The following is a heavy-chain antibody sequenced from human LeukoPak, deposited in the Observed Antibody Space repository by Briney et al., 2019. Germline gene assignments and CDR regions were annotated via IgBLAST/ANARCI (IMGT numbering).Heavy chain of an antibody. D-gene: IGHD3-3*01. Sequence: ETLSLTCTVSGGSISSYYWSWIRQPPGKGLEWIGYIYYSGSTNYNPSLKSRVTISVDTSKNQFSLKLSSVTAADTAVYYCARVGPYYDFWSGYYTANWYFDLWGRGTLVTVSS. J-gene: IGHJ2*01. CDR2: IYYSGST. CDR3: ARVGPYYDFWSGYYTANWYFDL. CDR1: GGSISSYY. V-gene: IGHV4-59*01.